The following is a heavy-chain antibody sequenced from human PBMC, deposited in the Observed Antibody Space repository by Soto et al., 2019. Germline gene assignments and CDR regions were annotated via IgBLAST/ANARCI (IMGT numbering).Heavy chain of an antibody. Sequence: TGGSLRLSCAASGFTFSSYGMHWVRQAPGKGLEWVAVISYDGSNKYYADSVKGRFTISRDNSKNTLYLQMNSLRAEDTAVYYCAKEGQGAYYFDYWGQGTLVTVSS. D-gene: IGHD1-26*01. CDR2: ISYDGSNK. V-gene: IGHV3-30*18. CDR3: AKEGQGAYYFDY. J-gene: IGHJ4*02. CDR1: GFTFSSYG.